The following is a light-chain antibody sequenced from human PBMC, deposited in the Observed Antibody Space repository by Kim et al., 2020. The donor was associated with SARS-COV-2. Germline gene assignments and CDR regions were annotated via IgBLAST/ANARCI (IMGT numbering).Light chain of an antibody. V-gene: IGLV3-1*01. CDR2: QDT. CDR1: KVGNKY. CDR3: QAWDSNIVV. J-gene: IGLJ2*01. Sequence: GSPGQTTTITCSGNKVGNKYVTWYQQRPGQSPLVVIYQDTNRPSGIPGRFSGSNSANTATLNISGTQAMDEGDYYCQAWDSNIVVFGGGTRLTVL.